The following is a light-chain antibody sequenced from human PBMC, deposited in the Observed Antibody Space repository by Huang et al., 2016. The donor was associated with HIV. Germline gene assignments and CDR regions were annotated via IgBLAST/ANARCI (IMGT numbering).Light chain of an antibody. CDR3: QQYNTNFT. V-gene: IGKV1-5*03. CDR2: KVS. CDR1: QNINSW. Sequence: DIQMTQSPSTLSASVGDRVTITCRASQNINSWLAWYQQKPGKAPRLLIYKVSNLEICVPSRFSGSGSGTEFTLTITSLQAEDFATYFCQQYNTNFTFGGGTRV. J-gene: IGKJ4*01.